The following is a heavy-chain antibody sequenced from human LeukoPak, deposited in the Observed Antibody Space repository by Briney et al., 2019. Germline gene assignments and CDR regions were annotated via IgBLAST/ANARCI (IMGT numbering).Heavy chain of an antibody. Sequence: GGSLRLSCAASGFTFDDYGMSWVRQASGKGLEWVSGINWNGGSTGYADSVKGRFTISRDNARNSLYLQMNSLRAGDTALYHCARERRYFDWLLPQTYYYYMDVWGKGTTVTISS. J-gene: IGHJ6*03. D-gene: IGHD3-9*01. V-gene: IGHV3-20*01. CDR1: GFTFDDYG. CDR2: INWNGGST. CDR3: ARERRYFDWLLPQTYYYYMDV.